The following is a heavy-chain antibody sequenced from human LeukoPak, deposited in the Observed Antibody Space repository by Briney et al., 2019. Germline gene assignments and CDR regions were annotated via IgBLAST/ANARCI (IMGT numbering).Heavy chain of an antibody. Sequence: SETLSLTCTVSGGSISSSSYYWGWIRQPPGKGLEWIGSIYYSGSTYYNPSLKSRVTISVDTSKNQFSLKLSSVTAADTAVYYCAREFADYYDSSGSLDYWGQGTLVTVSS. J-gene: IGHJ4*02. V-gene: IGHV4-39*07. CDR2: IYYSGST. CDR1: GGSISSSSYY. D-gene: IGHD3-22*01. CDR3: AREFADYYDSSGSLDY.